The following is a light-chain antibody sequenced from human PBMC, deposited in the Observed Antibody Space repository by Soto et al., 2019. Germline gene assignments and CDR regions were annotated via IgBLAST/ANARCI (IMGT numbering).Light chain of an antibody. CDR1: QRVSGGF. CDR3: QQYGSSAS. V-gene: IGKV3D-20*01. J-gene: IGKJ1*01. Sequence: EIVMTQSPASLSVSPGEGATLSCRASQRVSGGFLVWYQQKPGLAPRLILYDTSFRATGIPDRFSGSGSGTDFTLTISRLDPEDFAVYYCQQYGSSASFGQGTKVDIK. CDR2: DTS.